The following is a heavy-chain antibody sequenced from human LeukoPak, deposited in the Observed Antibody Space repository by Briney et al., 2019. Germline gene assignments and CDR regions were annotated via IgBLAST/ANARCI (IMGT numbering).Heavy chain of an antibody. Sequence: GGSLRLSCAASGFTFSSYALSWVRQAPGKGLEWVSAISENGGTRNYVDSVKGRFTISRDNSKNTLYLQMSSLRAEDTAVYYCAREMATITYAFDIWGQGTMVTVSS. CDR2: ISENGGTR. CDR1: GFTFSSYA. V-gene: IGHV3-23*01. CDR3: AREMATITYAFDI. D-gene: IGHD5-24*01. J-gene: IGHJ3*02.